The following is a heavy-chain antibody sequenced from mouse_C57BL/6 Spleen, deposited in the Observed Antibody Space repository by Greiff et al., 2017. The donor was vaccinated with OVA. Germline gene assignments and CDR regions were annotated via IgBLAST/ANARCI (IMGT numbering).Heavy chain of an antibody. Sequence: EVKLMESGAGLVKPGGSLKLSCAASGFTFSSYAMSWVRQTPEQRLEWVAYISSGGDYIYYAATVKGRFTISRDNARNTLYMQMSRQKSENTTMYYCTRDSLYNGYYFAYWGQGTLVTVSA. CDR1: GFTFSSYA. D-gene: IGHD2-3*01. CDR3: TRDSLYNGYYFAY. V-gene: IGHV5-9-1*02. CDR2: ISSGGDYI. J-gene: IGHJ3*01.